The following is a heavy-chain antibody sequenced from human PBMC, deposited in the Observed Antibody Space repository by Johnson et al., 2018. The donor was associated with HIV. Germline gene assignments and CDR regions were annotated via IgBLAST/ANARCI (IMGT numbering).Heavy chain of an antibody. D-gene: IGHD6-6*01. J-gene: IGHJ3*02. Sequence: VQLVESGGGLVQPVGSLRLSCAASGFTFSSYWMSWVRQAPGKGLEWVSYISSSGSTIYYADSVKGRFTISRDNAKNSLYLQMNSLRAEDTAVYYCARSGAASIAARGDAFDIWGQGTMVTVSS. CDR2: ISSSGSTI. CDR1: GFTFSSYW. CDR3: ARSGAASIAARGDAFDI. V-gene: IGHV3-48*04.